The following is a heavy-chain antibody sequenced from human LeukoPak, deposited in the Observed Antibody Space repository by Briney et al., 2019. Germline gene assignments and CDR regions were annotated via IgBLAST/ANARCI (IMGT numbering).Heavy chain of an antibody. J-gene: IGHJ6*04. CDR1: GGAISSDY. Sequence: SETLSLTCTVSGGAISSDYWSWIRQPPGKGLEWIGYTYYSGSTSYNPSLNSRVTIAVDTSKNQFSLKLSSVTAADTAVYYCARDRLGGGYYGSGARGRGMDVWGKGTTVTVSS. D-gene: IGHD3-10*01. CDR2: TYYSGST. V-gene: IGHV4-59*01. CDR3: ARDRLGGGYYGSGARGRGMDV.